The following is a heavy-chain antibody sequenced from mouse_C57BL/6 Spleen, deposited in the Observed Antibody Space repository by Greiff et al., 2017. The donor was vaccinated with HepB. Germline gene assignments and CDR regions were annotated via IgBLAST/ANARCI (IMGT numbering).Heavy chain of an antibody. V-gene: IGHV5-6*01. Sequence: EVQRVESGGDLVKPGGSLKLSCAASGFTFSSYGMSWVRQTPDKRLEWVATISSGGSYTYYPDSVKGRFTISRDNAKNTLYLQMSSLKSEDTAMYYCARQGSSYDFDYWGQGTTLTVSS. J-gene: IGHJ2*01. D-gene: IGHD1-1*01. CDR3: ARQGSSYDFDY. CDR1: GFTFSSYG. CDR2: ISSGGSYT.